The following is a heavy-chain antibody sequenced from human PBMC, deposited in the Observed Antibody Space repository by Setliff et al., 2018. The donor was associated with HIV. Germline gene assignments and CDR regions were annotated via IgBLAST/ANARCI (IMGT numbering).Heavy chain of an antibody. CDR2: INTIIGTA. D-gene: IGHD2-8*02. V-gene: IGHV1-69*06. CDR3: ATGVLLVVDISDLNYMGV. J-gene: IGHJ6*03. CDR1: GYIYSNYA. Sequence: RASVKVSCKASGYIYSNYAINWVRQAPGQGLEWMGGINTIIGTATHAQNFRGRVMITAANSTNTAYMQLSGLTYEDTAVYYCATGVLLVVDISDLNYMGVWGKGTMVTVSS.